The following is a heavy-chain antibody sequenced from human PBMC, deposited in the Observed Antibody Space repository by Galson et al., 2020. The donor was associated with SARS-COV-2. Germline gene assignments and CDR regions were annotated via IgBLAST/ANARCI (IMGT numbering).Heavy chain of an antibody. CDR1: SFTFHSYA. V-gene: IGHV3-23*01. CDR3: AKDRAYSNYATSDYYALDV. Sequence: GGYLRLSCAASSFTFHSYAMNWVSQAPGKGLEWVSGISGSRSSTYYADSVKGRFTISRDNSKDTLYLQMNTMTADNTAVYYWAKDRAYSNYATSDYYALDVGGQGTTVTVSS. J-gene: IGHJ6*02. CDR2: ISGSRSST. D-gene: IGHD4-4*01.